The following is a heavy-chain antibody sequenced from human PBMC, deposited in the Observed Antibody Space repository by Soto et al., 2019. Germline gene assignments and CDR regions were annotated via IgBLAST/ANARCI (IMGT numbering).Heavy chain of an antibody. CDR2: ISGGGGNT. J-gene: IGHJ4*02. CDR3: VTLLMLGESSRSKDS. V-gene: IGHV3-23*01. Sequence: PGGSLRLSCAASGFTFSNFAMSWVRQAPGKGLEWVSAISGGGGNTYNADSVKGRFTISRDNSKNTLYMKMNSLRAEDTAVYYCVTLLMLGESSRSKDSCGERTVVT. D-gene: IGHD2-8*01. CDR1: GFTFSNFA.